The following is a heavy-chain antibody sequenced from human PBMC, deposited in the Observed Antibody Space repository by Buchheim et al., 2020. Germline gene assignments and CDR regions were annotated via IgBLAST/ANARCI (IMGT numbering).Heavy chain of an antibody. D-gene: IGHD6-13*01. CDR2: IYYSGRT. CDR3: ASMGAGTSEYFQH. V-gene: IGHV4-39*01. J-gene: IGHJ1*01. CDR1: GGSISSSSYY. Sequence: QLQLQESGPGLVKPSETLSLTCTVSGGSISSSSYYWGWIRQPPGKGLEWIGSIYYSGRTYYNPSLKSRVTISVDTSKNQFSLKLSSVTAADTAVYYCASMGAGTSEYFQHWGQGTL.